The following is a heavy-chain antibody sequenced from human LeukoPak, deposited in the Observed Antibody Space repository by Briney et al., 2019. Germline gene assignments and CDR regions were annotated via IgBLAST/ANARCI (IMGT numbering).Heavy chain of an antibody. D-gene: IGHD5-18*01. V-gene: IGHV3-33*01. CDR3: AREGGQLWSPYYYYGMDV. CDR2: IWYEGSNK. J-gene: IGHJ6*04. CDR1: GFTFSSYG. Sequence: GGSLRLSCAASGFTFSSYGMQWVRQAPGKGLEWVAVIWYEGSNKYYADPVKGRFTISRDNSKNTLYLQMNSLRAEDTAVYYCAREGGQLWSPYYYYGMDVWGKGTTVTVSS.